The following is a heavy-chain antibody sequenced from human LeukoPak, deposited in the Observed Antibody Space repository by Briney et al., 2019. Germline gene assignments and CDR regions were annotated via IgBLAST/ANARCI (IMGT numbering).Heavy chain of an antibody. V-gene: IGHV4-31*03. J-gene: IGHJ4*02. CDR2: INYRGST. CDR1: GVSINSGGYY. D-gene: IGHD5-12*01. CDR3: ARTSGYDYSDY. Sequence: SQTLSLTCTVSGVSINSGGYYWSWIRQHPGKGLEWIGYINYRGSTYKNPSLESRVIMSVDTSKNQFSLKLSSVTAADMAVYFCARTSGYDYSDYWGQGTVVTVSS.